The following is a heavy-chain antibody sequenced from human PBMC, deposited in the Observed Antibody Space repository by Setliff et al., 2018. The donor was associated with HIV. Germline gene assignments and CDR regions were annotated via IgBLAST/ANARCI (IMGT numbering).Heavy chain of an antibody. Sequence: GASVKVSCKASGGTFSSYPISWVRRAPGQGLEWMGGIIPIFGTTHYAQKFQGRVTVTADESTSTAYMQLSSLRSDDTAVYYCARGDGTKYYYYYYMDVWGKGTTVTV. CDR3: ARGDGTKYYYYYYMDV. CDR2: IIPIFGTT. CDR1: GGTFSSYP. V-gene: IGHV1-69*13. J-gene: IGHJ6*03. D-gene: IGHD1-7*01.